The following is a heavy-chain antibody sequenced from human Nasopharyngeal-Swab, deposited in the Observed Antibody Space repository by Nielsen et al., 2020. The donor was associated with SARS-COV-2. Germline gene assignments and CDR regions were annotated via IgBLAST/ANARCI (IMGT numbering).Heavy chain of an antibody. V-gene: IGHV3-33*01. CDR1: GFTFSSYG. D-gene: IGHD6-19*01. Sequence: GESLKISCAASGFTFSSYGMHWVRQAPGKGLEWVAVIWYDGSNKYYADSVKGRFTISRDNSKNTLYLQINSLRAEDTAVYYCARDRIAVAGIIDYWGQGTLVTVSS. CDR2: IWYDGSNK. J-gene: IGHJ4*02. CDR3: ARDRIAVAGIIDY.